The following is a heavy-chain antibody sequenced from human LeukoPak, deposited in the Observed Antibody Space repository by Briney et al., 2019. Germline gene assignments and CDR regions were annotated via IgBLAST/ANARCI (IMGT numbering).Heavy chain of an antibody. CDR1: GYTFTSYD. V-gene: IGHV1-8*03. CDR2: MNPNSGNT. D-gene: IGHD3-10*01. Sequence: ASVKVSCKASGYTFTSYDINWVRQATGQGLEWMGWMNPNSGNTGYAQKFQGRVTITRNTSISTAYMELSRLGSDDTAVHYCATEPEFGELVGDWGQGTLVTVSS. CDR3: ATEPEFGELVGD. J-gene: IGHJ4*02.